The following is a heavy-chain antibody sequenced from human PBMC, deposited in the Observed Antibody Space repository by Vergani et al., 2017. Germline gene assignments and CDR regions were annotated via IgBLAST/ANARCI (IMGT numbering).Heavy chain of an antibody. V-gene: IGHV3-9*01. CDR3: VKDIAASGNYWYFDL. CDR1: GFTFDDYA. J-gene: IGHJ2*01. Sequence: VQILQSGGGVVQPGRSLRLSCAASGFTFDDYAMHWVRQAPGKGLEWVSGINWNSDSIAYADSVKGRFTISRDNAKNSLYLQMNSLRAEDTALYYCVKDIAASGNYWYFDLWGRGTLVTVSS. CDR2: INWNSDSI. D-gene: IGHD6-13*01.